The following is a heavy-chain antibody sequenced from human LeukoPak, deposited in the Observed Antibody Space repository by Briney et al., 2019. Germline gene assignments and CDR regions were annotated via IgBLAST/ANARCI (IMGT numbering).Heavy chain of an antibody. CDR2: INTNTEHP. CDR1: GYTFTTYA. D-gene: IGHD4-23*01. V-gene: IGHV7-4-1*02. Sequence: ASVKVSCKASGYTFTTYAMNWVRQAPGQGLEWMGWINTNTEHPTYAQGFTGRFVFSLDTSVSTAYLQISSLKAEDTAVYYCARDRAPGGNWGSKRGHAFDIWGQGIMVTVSS. CDR3: ARDRAPGGNWGSKRGHAFDI. J-gene: IGHJ3*02.